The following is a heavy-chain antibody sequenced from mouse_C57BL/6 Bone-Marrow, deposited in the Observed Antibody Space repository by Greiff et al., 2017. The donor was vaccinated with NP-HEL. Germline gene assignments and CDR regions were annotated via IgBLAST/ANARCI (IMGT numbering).Heavy chain of an antibody. D-gene: IGHD2-1*01. CDR3: ARSGNQYYFDY. CDR1: GYTFTDYY. V-gene: IGHV1-19*01. Sequence: VQLQQSGPVLVKPGASVKMSCKASGYTFTDYYMNWVKQSHGKSLEWIGVINPYNGGTSYNQKFKGKATLTVDKSSSTAYMELNSLTSEDSSVYYCARSGNQYYFDYWGQGTTLTVSS. J-gene: IGHJ2*01. CDR2: INPYNGGT.